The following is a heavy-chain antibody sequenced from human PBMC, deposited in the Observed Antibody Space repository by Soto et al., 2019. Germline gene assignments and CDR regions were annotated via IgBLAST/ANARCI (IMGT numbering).Heavy chain of an antibody. Sequence: QVQLVQSGGEVKKPGASVKVSCKASGYTLTNHGIYWVRQAPGQGLEWMGGITAFNINTHYAEKVQGRVTMTTDASTSTGDMEMRSLRSDDTAVYYCARGVDYGGNSAGAGFDIWGQGTMVTVSS. V-gene: IGHV1-18*01. J-gene: IGHJ3*02. D-gene: IGHD4-17*01. CDR1: GYTLTNHG. CDR3: ARGVDYGGNSAGAGFDI. CDR2: ITAFNINT.